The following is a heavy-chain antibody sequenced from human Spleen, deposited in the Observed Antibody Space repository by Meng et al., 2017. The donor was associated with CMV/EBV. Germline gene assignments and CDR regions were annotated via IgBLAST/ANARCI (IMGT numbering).Heavy chain of an antibody. J-gene: IGHJ4*02. CDR2: IDWDDET. CDR3: ARMTALWGAATDHFFDY. D-gene: IGHD2-15*01. V-gene: IGHV2-70D*14. Sequence: SGPTLVKPTQTLTLTCTFSGFSLSTSGMRVSWIRQPPGKALEWLARIDWDDETFYSTSLKTRLTISKDTSKNQVVLTMTNIDPVDTGTYYCARMTALWGAATDHFFDYWGQGTLVTVSS. CDR1: GFSLSTSGMR.